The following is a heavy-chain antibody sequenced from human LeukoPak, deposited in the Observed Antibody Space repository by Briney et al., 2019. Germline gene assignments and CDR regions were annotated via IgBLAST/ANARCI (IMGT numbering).Heavy chain of an antibody. CDR2: INTNTGNP. CDR1: GYTFTSYA. CDR3: ERGDNWNDEVNYYFDY. J-gene: IGHJ4*02. D-gene: IGHD1-20*01. V-gene: IGHV7-4-1*02. Sequence: ASVKVSCKASGYTFTSYAMNWVRQAPGQGLEWMGWINTNTGNPTYAQGFTGRFVFSLDTSVSTAYLQISSLKAEDTAVYYCERGDNWNDEVNYYFDYWGQGTLVTVSS.